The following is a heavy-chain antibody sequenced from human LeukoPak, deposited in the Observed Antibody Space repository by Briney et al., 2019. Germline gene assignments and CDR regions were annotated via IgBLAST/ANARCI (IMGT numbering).Heavy chain of an antibody. CDR3: ARLRGYSYGYDY. CDR1: GGSISSGGYY. CDR2: IYYSGST. J-gene: IGHJ4*02. D-gene: IGHD5-18*01. V-gene: IGHV4-31*03. Sequence: SQTLSLTCTVSGGSISSGGYYWSWIRQHPGKGLEWIGYIYYSGSTYDNPSLKRRVTISVDASKNQFSLKLRSLPAADTAVYYCARLRGYSYGYDYWGQGTLVTVSS.